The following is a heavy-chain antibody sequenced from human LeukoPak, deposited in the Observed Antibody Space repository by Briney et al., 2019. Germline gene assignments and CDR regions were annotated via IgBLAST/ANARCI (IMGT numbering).Heavy chain of an antibody. CDR2: IYPGDSDT. CDR1: GYSFTSYW. J-gene: IGHJ3*02. CDR3: ARPTRDGYNGGAFDI. V-gene: IGHV5-51*01. Sequence: GESLKISCKGSGYSFTSYWIGWVRQMPGKGLEWMGFIYPGDSDTRYSPSFQGQVTISADKSISTAYLQWSSLKASDTAMYYCARPTRDGYNGGAFDIWGQGTMVTVSS. D-gene: IGHD5-24*01.